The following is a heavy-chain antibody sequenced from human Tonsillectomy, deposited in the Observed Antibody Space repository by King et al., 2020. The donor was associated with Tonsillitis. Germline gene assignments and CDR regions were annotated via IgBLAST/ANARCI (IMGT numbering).Heavy chain of an antibody. CDR2: ISGSGGSI. D-gene: IGHD3-9*01. J-gene: IGHJ4*02. V-gene: IGHV3-23*04. CDR3: AKEYYDILTGYYARPFDY. CDR1: GFTFSSYA. Sequence: VQLVESGGGLVQPGGSLRLSCAASGFTFSSYAMSWVRQAPGKGLEWVSAISGSGGSIYYADSVKDRFTISRDNSKNTLYLQVNSLRAEDTAVYYCAKEYYDILTGYYARPFDYWGQGTLVTVSS.